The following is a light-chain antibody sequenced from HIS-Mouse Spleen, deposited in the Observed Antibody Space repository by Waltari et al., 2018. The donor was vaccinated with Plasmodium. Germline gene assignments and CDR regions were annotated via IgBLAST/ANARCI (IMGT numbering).Light chain of an antibody. Sequence: SYELTQPPSVSVSPGRTARITCSGDALPKKYAYWYQQKSGQAPVLVIYEDSKRPSGIPERFSGSSSGTMATLTISGVQAEDEADYYCQSADSSGTYRVFGGGTKLTVL. CDR1: ALPKKY. CDR3: QSADSSGTYRV. CDR2: EDS. J-gene: IGLJ2*01. V-gene: IGLV3-10*01.